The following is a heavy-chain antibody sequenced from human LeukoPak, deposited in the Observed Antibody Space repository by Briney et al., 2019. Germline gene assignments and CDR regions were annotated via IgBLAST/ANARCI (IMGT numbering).Heavy chain of an antibody. CDR3: ARDLDPTEAADPNWFDP. D-gene: IGHD6-13*01. Sequence: ASVKVSCKASGYTFTSYHMRWVRQAPGQGLEWMGVINPTDGTTSYAQKFQGRVTMTGDTSTTTVYMELSRLISDDTAVYYCARDLDPTEAADPNWFDPWGQGTLVTVSS. CDR2: INPTDGTT. J-gene: IGHJ5*02. CDR1: GYTFTSYH. V-gene: IGHV1-46*01.